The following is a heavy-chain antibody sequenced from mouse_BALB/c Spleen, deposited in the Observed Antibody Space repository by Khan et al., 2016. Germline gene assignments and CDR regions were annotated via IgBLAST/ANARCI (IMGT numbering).Heavy chain of an antibody. CDR3: SSDRYCISRSFAY. CDR1: GFSFTSYG. Sequence: QVQLKESGPGLVAPSQNLSITCTVSGFSFTSYGVHWVRQPPGKGLEWLGVIWSGGSTNYNSALMSRLSISKDNSKSQVFLKLNSLQTVDTALSSCSSDRYCISRSFAYWGQGTPLTVSS. J-gene: IGHJ2*01. D-gene: IGHD1-1*01. CDR2: IWSGGST. V-gene: IGHV2-9*02.